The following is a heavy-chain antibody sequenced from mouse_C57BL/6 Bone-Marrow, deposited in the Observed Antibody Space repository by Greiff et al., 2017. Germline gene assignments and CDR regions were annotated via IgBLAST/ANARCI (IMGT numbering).Heavy chain of an antibody. CDR3: TTLDYYGSSSYYFDD. CDR1: GFNIKDDY. D-gene: IGHD1-1*01. V-gene: IGHV14-4*01. J-gene: IGHJ2*01. CDR2: IDPENGAT. Sequence: EVQLQQSGAELVRPGASVKLSCTASGFNIKDDYMHWVKQRPEQGLEWIGWIDPENGATEYASKFQGKATITADTSSNTAYLQLSSLTSEDTAVYYGTTLDYYGSSSYYFDDWGQGTTLTVSS.